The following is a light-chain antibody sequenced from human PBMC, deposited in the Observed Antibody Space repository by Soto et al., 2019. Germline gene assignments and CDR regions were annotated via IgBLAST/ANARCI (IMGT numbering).Light chain of an antibody. Sequence: EIVMTQSPATLSVSPGERATLSFRASQSISSNLAWYQQKPGQATRLLIYVASTSATGIPARLSGSGSGTEVTLTTSSMQSEDFAAYYWQNENNWPRWTIGQGTKVEIK. J-gene: IGKJ1*01. CDR1: QSISSN. V-gene: IGKV3-15*01. CDR2: VAS. CDR3: QNENNWPRWT.